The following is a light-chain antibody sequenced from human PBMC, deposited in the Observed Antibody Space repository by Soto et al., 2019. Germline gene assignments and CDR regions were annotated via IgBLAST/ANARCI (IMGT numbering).Light chain of an antibody. CDR2: GTF. V-gene: IGKV1-6*01. J-gene: IGKJ1*01. CDR1: QDIRTE. CDR3: LQDFKYPRT. Sequence: AIQMTQSPSSLSASVGDRVTITCRASQDIRTELGWYQQKPGKAPRLLSYGTFSLQSGVPSRFSGSGSGTDYTLTISSLQPDDFATYYCLQDFKYPRTFGQGTKVEVK.